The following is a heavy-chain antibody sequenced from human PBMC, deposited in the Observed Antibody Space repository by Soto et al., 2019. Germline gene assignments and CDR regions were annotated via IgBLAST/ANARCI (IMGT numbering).Heavy chain of an antibody. D-gene: IGHD2-8*01. J-gene: IGHJ6*02. CDR1: GYTFTSYG. V-gene: IGHV1-18*01. CDR2: ISAYNGNT. Sequence: QVQLVQSGAEVKKPGASVKVSCQPSGYTFTSYGISWVRQAPGQGLEWMGWISAYNGNTNYAHKFQGRVTMTTDTSTSTAYMELRSLRSDDTAVYYWARGGIYCTNGVCSVYGMDVWGQGTRVTVSS. CDR3: ARGGIYCTNGVCSVYGMDV.